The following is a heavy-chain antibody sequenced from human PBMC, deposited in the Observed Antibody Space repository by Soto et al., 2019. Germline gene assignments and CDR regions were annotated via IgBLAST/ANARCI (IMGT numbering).Heavy chain of an antibody. V-gene: IGHV3-33*01. CDR1: GFTFSSYG. Sequence: GGSLRLSCAASGFTFSSYGMHWVRQAPGKGLEWVAVIWYDGSNKYYADSVKGRFTISRDNSKNTLHLQMNSLRAEDTAVYYCAREYGSGSFDYWGQGTLVTVSS. CDR2: IWYDGSNK. J-gene: IGHJ4*02. CDR3: AREYGSGSFDY. D-gene: IGHD3-10*01.